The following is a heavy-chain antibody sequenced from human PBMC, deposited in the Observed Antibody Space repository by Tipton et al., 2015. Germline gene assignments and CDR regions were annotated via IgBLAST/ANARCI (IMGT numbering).Heavy chain of an antibody. D-gene: IGHD3-9*01. Sequence: TLSLTCTVSGDSINSYYWSWVRQPPGKGLEWIGYIYYSGSTIYNPSLKSRVTMSVDRSKNQFSVRLTSVTAADTALYYCACQDYDILTRDYQTVDYWGQGTLVTVSS. CDR1: GDSINSYY. V-gene: IGHV4-59*03. J-gene: IGHJ4*02. CDR2: IYYSGST. CDR3: ACQDYDILTRDYQTVDY.